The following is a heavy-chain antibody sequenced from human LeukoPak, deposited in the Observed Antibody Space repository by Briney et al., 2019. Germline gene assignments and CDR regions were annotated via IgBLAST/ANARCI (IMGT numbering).Heavy chain of an antibody. CDR2: IKQDGGEK. CDR1: GFTFSSYW. J-gene: IGHJ4*02. Sequence: GSLRLSCAASGFTFSSYWMNWVRQAPGKGLEWVANIKQDGGEKYYVDSVKGRFTISRDNAKNSLYLQMNSLTAEDTAVYYCARIGFYSSWYFDYWGQGTLVTVSS. D-gene: IGHD6-6*01. V-gene: IGHV3-7*01. CDR3: ARIGFYSSWYFDY.